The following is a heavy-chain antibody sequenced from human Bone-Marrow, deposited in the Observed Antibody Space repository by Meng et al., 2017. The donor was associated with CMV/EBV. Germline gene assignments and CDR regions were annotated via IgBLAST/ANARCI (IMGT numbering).Heavy chain of an antibody. Sequence: SETLSLTCPVSGFSISSGYYWGWIRQPPGKGLEWIGSIHHSGSTYHNPSLKSRLTISIDTSSNQFSLKLRSVTAADTAVYYCARDYEYVWGTLGYWGEGTLVTVSS. CDR1: GFSISSGYY. V-gene: IGHV4-38-2*02. D-gene: IGHD3-16*01. CDR3: ARDYEYVWGTLGY. CDR2: IHHSGST. J-gene: IGHJ4*02.